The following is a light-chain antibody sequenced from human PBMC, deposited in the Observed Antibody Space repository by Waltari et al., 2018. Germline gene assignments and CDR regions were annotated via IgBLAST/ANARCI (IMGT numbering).Light chain of an antibody. V-gene: IGKV3-20*01. CDR3: QQYASSPIS. Sequence: EIVLTQSPGTLSLSPGERGTLSCRASQSVSSNYLAWYQQKPGQAPRLFIYGASNRATGIPDRFSGSGSGTDFTLTISRLEPEDFAVYYCQQYASSPISFGQGTRLEIK. CDR2: GAS. CDR1: QSVSSNY. J-gene: IGKJ5*01.